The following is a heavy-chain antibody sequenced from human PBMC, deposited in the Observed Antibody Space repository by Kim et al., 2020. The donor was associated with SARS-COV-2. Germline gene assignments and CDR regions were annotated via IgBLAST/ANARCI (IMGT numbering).Heavy chain of an antibody. CDR2: INTNTGNP. J-gene: IGHJ5*02. CDR1: GYTFTNYA. CDR3: ASAFWSGYTSWFDP. D-gene: IGHD3-3*01. Sequence: ASVKVSCKASGYTFTNYAMNWVRQAPGQGLEWMGWINTNTGNPTYAQGFTGRFVFSLDTSVSTAYLQISSLKAEDTAVYYCASAFWSGYTSWFDPWGKGTLVTVSS. V-gene: IGHV7-4-1*02.